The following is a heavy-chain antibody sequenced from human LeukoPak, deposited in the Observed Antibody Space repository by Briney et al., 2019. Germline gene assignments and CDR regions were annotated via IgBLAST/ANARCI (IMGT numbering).Heavy chain of an antibody. CDR1: GYTFNGYY. V-gene: IGHV1-2*02. CDR3: ARPEYYYDSSGNYVVGWFDS. Sequence: ASVKVSCKASGYTFNGYYMHWVRQAPGQGLEWMGWINPNSGGTNYAQKFQGRVTMTRDTSISTAYMGLSRLRSDDTAVYYCARPEYYYDSSGNYVVGWFDSWGPGILVTVSS. D-gene: IGHD3-22*01. CDR2: INPNSGGT. J-gene: IGHJ5*01.